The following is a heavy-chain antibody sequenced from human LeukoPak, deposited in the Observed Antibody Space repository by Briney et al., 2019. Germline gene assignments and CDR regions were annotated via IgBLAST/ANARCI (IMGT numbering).Heavy chain of an antibody. Sequence: PGGSLRLSCAASGFTFSYYGLHWVRQAPGKGLEWVSLISTDPTNKNYADSVKGRFTISRDNSKNTLYLQMNSLRAEDTAVYYCAKREGYSSGWYPGTDEYYFDYWGQGTLVTVSS. V-gene: IGHV3-30*18. CDR2: ISTDPTNK. D-gene: IGHD6-19*01. J-gene: IGHJ4*02. CDR1: GFTFSYYG. CDR3: AKREGYSSGWYPGTDEYYFDY.